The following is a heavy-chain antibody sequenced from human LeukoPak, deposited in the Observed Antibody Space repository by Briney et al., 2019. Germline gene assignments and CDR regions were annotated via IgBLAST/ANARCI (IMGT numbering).Heavy chain of an antibody. CDR2: INPNSGGT. Sequence: GASVKVSCKASGYTFTGYYMHWVRQAPGQGLEWMGWINPNSGGTNYAQKFQGRVTMTRDASISTAYMELSRLRSDDTAVYYCARGRTVVPAANLDYWGQGTLVTVSS. CDR1: GYTFTGYY. CDR3: ARGRTVVPAANLDY. J-gene: IGHJ4*02. V-gene: IGHV1-2*02. D-gene: IGHD2-2*01.